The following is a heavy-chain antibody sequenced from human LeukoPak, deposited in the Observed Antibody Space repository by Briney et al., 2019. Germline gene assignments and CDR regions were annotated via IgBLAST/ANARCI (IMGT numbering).Heavy chain of an antibody. D-gene: IGHD1-26*01. CDR3: SRGGRSSYGLDV. Sequence: GESLKISCKASGYSFTSYCIGWVRPGLGKGLEGMGSISPGDSHTRYSPSFQGQVTISADKSISTAYVQWSSLKASDTAMYCCSRGGRSSYGLDVWGQGTTVTVSS. CDR2: ISPGDSHT. V-gene: IGHV5-51*01. J-gene: IGHJ6*02. CDR1: GYSFTSYC.